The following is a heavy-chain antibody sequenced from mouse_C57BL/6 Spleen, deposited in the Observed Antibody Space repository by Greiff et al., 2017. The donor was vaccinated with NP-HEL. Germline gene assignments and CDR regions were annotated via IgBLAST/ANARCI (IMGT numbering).Heavy chain of an antibody. V-gene: IGHV1-39*01. Sequence: VQLKQSGPELVKPGASVKISCKASGYSFTDYNMNWVKQSTGKSLEWIGVINPNYGTTSYNQKFKGKATFTVDQSSSTAYMQLNSLTSEDSAVYYCARILLESYGYFDVWGTGTTVTVSS. J-gene: IGHJ1*03. CDR3: ARILLESYGYFDV. D-gene: IGHD1-3*01. CDR2: INPNYGTT. CDR1: GYSFTDYN.